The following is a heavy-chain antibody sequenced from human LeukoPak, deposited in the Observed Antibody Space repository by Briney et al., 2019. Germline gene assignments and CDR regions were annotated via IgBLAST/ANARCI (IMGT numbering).Heavy chain of an antibody. J-gene: IGHJ4*02. Sequence: PVGSLRLSCAASGFTFSSSAMSWVRQAPGKGLYWVSAICGSGTGTYYADSVKGRFTISRDNSKNTLYLQMNSLRAEDTAVYYYAKEGGTGTRFDYWGQGTLVTVSS. CDR2: ICGSGTGT. V-gene: IGHV3-23*01. D-gene: IGHD1-7*01. CDR1: GFTFSSSA. CDR3: AKEGGTGTRFDY.